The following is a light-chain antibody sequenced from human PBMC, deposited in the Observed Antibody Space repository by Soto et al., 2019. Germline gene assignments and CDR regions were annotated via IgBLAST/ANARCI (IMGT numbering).Light chain of an antibody. Sequence: EIVLTQSPGTLSLSPGERATLSCRASQSVSSSHLAWYQQKPGQAPRLLIYGASSRATGIPDRFSGSGSGTDFTLTISRLEPEDFAVYYCQQYGRSVGFGQGTKVDIK. J-gene: IGKJ1*01. CDR3: QQYGRSVG. CDR2: GAS. V-gene: IGKV3-20*01. CDR1: QSVSSSH.